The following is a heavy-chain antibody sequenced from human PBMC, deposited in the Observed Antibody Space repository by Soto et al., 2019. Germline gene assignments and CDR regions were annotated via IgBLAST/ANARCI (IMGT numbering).Heavy chain of an antibody. J-gene: IGHJ6*02. D-gene: IGHD5-18*01. Sequence: QVQLQESGPGLVKPSETLSLTCTVSGGSISSYYWSWIRQPPGKGLEWIGYIYYSGSTNYNPSIKSRVTISVDTSKNQFPLKLSPVTAADTAVYYCAREGPNTAMADGYYYGMDVWGQGTTVTVSS. V-gene: IGHV4-59*01. CDR1: GGSISSYY. CDR2: IYYSGST. CDR3: AREGPNTAMADGYYYGMDV.